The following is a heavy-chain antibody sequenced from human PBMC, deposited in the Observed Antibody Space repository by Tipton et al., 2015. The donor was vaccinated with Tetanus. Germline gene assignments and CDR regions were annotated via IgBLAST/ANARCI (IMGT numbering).Heavy chain of an antibody. D-gene: IGHD6-6*01. CDR1: GFSFSTYH. V-gene: IGHV3-48*02. J-gene: IGHJ4*02. CDR2: IRRDSTTM. CDR3: LPYSNSPGDY. Sequence: GSLRLSCATSGFSFSTYHMNWVRQAPGKGLEWVSYIRRDSTTMYYADSVTGRFTVSRDNAKSSLYLQMNSLTDEDTAVYYCLPYSNSPGDYWGQGTLVTVSS.